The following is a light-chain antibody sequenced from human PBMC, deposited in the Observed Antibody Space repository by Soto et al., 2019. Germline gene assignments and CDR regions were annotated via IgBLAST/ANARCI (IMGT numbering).Light chain of an antibody. J-gene: IGKJ5*01. CDR3: QQYNNWPPIT. CDR2: DVS. V-gene: IGKV3-11*01. CDR1: QSVTKY. Sequence: EVVLTQSPATLSLSPGERATLSCRASQSVTKYLAWYQQKPGQALRLLIYDVSKRATGIPARFSGSGSETDFTLTISSLQSEDFAVYYCQQYNNWPPITFGQGTRLEIK.